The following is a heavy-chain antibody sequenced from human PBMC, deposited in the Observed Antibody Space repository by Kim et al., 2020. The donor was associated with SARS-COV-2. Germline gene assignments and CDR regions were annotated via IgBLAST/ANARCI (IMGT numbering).Heavy chain of an antibody. D-gene: IGHD2-2*02. J-gene: IGHJ6*02. V-gene: IGHV4-34*01. CDR2: INHSGST. CDR1: GGSFSGYY. Sequence: SETLSLTCAVYGGSFSGYYWSWIRQPPGKGLEWIGEINHSGSTNYNPSLKSRVTISVDTSKNQFSLKLSSVTAADTAVYYCARGRRCSSTSCYSLLDYGMDVWGQGTTVTVSS. CDR3: ARGRRCSSTSCYSLLDYGMDV.